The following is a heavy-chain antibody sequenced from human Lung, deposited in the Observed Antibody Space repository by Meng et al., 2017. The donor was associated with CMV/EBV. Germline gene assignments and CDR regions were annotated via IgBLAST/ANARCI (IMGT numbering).Heavy chain of an antibody. CDR3: ARSKIAARSHYYYGMDV. CDR2: IYTYNGNT. Sequence: SXXVSXXASGYKFTDYGITWVRQAPGQGLEWMGWIYTYNGNTNFAQNVQGRGSMTRDTSTSTAYMELRSLRSDDTAVYYCARSKIAARSHYYYGMDVWGQGTTVTVSS. J-gene: IGHJ6*02. D-gene: IGHD6-6*01. CDR1: GYKFTDYG. V-gene: IGHV1-18*01.